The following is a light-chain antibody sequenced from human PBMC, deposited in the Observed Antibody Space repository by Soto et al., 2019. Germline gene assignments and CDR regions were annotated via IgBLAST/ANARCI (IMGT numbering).Light chain of an antibody. CDR2: DAS. Sequence: GDIVTITCRASQTISSWLAWYQQKPGRAPNLLIYDASTLERGVPSRFSGTGYGTEFTLSIDSLQPDDFATYYCQQYHTSSITFGQGTRLEIK. V-gene: IGKV1-5*01. CDR3: QQYHTSSIT. CDR1: QTISSW. J-gene: IGKJ5*01.